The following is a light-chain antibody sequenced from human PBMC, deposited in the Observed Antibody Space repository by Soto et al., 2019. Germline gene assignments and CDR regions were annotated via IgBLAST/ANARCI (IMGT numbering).Light chain of an antibody. Sequence: EVVLTQFPATLSLSPGDRAALSCKASQSVHNFLPWYQQRPGQAPRLIIYGASNRAAGIPDRFRGSGSGTDFTLTIIILEPEEFAVYYCQQRSNMPPITFGEGTRLYIK. CDR1: QSVHNF. V-gene: IGKV3-11*01. CDR2: GAS. CDR3: QQRSNMPPIT. J-gene: IGKJ5*01.